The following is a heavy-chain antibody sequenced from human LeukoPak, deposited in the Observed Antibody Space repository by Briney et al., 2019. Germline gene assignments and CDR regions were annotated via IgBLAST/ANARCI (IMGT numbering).Heavy chain of an antibody. D-gene: IGHD4-17*01. CDR2: ISGNDGNT. CDR1: GYTFSTYG. V-gene: IGHV1-18*01. Sequence: VTSVKVSCKSSGYTFSTYGISWVRQAPGQGLEWMGWISGNDGNTNYAQNLQGRVTMTTDTSTSTVYMELRSLRSDDTAVYYCARDGLTAVTTPIDYWGQGTLVTVSS. J-gene: IGHJ4*02. CDR3: ARDGLTAVTTPIDY.